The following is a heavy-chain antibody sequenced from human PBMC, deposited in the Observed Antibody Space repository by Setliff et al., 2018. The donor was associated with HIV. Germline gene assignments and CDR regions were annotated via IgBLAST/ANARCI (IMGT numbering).Heavy chain of an antibody. CDR3: VREHAEYSSGFDY. D-gene: IGHD6-19*01. CDR1: GFRFDDHA. CDR2: INWNSGRI. V-gene: IGHV3-9*01. Sequence: GGSLRLSCSGSGFRFDDHAMNWVRQAPGKGLEWVSRINWNSGRILYAASVKGRFTISRDNAKNSLYLQMNSLRPEDTALYHCVREHAEYSSGFDYWGQGTLVTVSS. J-gene: IGHJ4*02.